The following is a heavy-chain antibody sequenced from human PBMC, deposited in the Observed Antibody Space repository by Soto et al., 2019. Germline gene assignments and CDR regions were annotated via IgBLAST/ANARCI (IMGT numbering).Heavy chain of an antibody. CDR2: VSKDGRTE. CDR3: AKEGGLVGTVMSFAFDQ. V-gene: IGHV3-30*18. Sequence: QVRLVESGGGVVHPGTSLRLSCVASGFIFSDYGMHWVRQAPGKGLERVAVVSKDGRTEYYAESVKGRFTISRDNSRNTLYVEMDSLGDEDTAVYFCAKEGGLVGTVMSFAFDQWGQGTLVTVSS. CDR1: GFIFSDYG. D-gene: IGHD1-26*01. J-gene: IGHJ4*02.